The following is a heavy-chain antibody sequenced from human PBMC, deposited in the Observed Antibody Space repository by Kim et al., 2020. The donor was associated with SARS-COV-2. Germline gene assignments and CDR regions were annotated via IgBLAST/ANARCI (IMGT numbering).Heavy chain of an antibody. J-gene: IGHJ3*02. CDR3: TRDTPGQKAFDI. V-gene: IGHV6-1*01. Sequence: DYDVSVKSRVTTNPETSKNQFSLQLNSVTPEDTAVYYCTRDTPGQKAFDIWGQGTMVAVSS.